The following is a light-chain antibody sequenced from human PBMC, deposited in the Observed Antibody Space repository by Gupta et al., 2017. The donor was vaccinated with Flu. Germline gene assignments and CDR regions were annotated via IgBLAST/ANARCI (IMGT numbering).Light chain of an antibody. Sequence: CSGSSSNIGNEFVSWYPQFPGTVPKLLIYEDNKRPSGIPDRFSGSKSGTSATLGIAGLQTGDEAEYYCITWDGRLNSWVFGGGTKVTVL. CDR3: ITWDGRLNSWV. CDR2: EDN. J-gene: IGLJ3*02. CDR1: SSNIGNEF. V-gene: IGLV1-51*02.